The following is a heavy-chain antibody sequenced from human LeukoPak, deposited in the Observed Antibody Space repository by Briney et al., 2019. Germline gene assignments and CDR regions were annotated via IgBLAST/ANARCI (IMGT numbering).Heavy chain of an antibody. CDR3: ARDLLDWFDP. J-gene: IGHJ5*02. Sequence: PSETLSLTCAVYGGSLSGYYWSWIRQPPGKGLEWIGEINHSGSTNYNPSLKSRVTISVDTSKNQFSLKLSSVTAADTAVYYCARDLLDWFDPWGQGTLVTVSS. CDR2: INHSGST. D-gene: IGHD2-15*01. V-gene: IGHV4-34*01. CDR1: GGSLSGYY.